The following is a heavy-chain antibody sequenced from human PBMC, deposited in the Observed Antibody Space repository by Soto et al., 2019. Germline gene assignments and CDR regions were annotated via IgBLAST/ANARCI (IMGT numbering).Heavy chain of an antibody. CDR1: GGSISSGVYS. J-gene: IGHJ5*02. D-gene: IGHD3-16*01. Sequence: SETLSLTCAVSGGSISSGVYSWSWIRQPPGKGLEWIGYIYHSGSTFYNPSLKSRVTISIDKSKNQFSLKLGSVTAADTAVYYCARVVVPRPIWGYNSFDPRGQGTLXT. CDR3: ARVVVPRPIWGYNSFDP. V-gene: IGHV4-30-2*01. CDR2: IYHSGST.